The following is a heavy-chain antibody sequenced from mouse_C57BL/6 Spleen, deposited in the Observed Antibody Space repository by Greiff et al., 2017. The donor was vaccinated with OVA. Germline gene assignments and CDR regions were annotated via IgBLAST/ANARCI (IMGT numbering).Heavy chain of an antibody. CDR2: INPNNGGT. J-gene: IGHJ1*03. Sequence: EVKLQQSGPELVKPGASVKISCKASGYTFTDYYMTWVKQSPGKSLEWIGDINPNNGGTSYNQKFKGQATLTVDQSSRPSNMELRSLTSEDTAVYKGASNYGRSRGYFDVWGTGTTVTVAS. CDR1: GYTFTDYY. D-gene: IGHD1-1*01. CDR3: ASNYGRSRGYFDV. V-gene: IGHV1-26*01.